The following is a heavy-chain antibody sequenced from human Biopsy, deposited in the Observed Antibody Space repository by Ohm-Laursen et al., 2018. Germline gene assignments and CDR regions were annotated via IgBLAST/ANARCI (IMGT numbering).Heavy chain of an antibody. D-gene: IGHD5-18*01. CDR1: EFSFSDYH. CDR3: VKDRRQYNYGYFPDGFDY. CDR2: ISPSGTNV. V-gene: IGHV3-11*01. Sequence: SLRLSCAASEFSFSDYHMTWIRQTPGKGLEWVSYISPSGTNVDSADFVRGRFSISRDNAKKSLYLQMNNLRPEDTAAYFCVKDRRQYNYGYFPDGFDYWGLGTRATVSS. J-gene: IGHJ4*02.